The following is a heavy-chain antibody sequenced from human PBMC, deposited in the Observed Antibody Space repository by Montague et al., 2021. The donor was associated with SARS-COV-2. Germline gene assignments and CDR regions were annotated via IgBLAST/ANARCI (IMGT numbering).Heavy chain of an antibody. CDR2: ISGGGDMT. CDR3: AKKTIAVPGSPQFDS. D-gene: IGHD6-19*01. Sequence: SLRLSCAASGFTFSSYGMFWVRQTPGKGLEWVSAISGGGDMTYYADSVKGRFTISRDNSKNTLYLQMNTLRAEDTAVYFCAKKTIAVPGSPQFDSWGQGTLVTVSS. V-gene: IGHV3-23*01. CDR1: GFTFSSYG. J-gene: IGHJ4*02.